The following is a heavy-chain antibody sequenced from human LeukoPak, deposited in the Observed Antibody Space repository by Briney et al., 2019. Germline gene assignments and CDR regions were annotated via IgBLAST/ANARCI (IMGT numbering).Heavy chain of an antibody. J-gene: IGHJ4*02. CDR3: ARARRPYYYDSSGYYVLDY. V-gene: IGHV3-64*01. Sequence: GGSLRLSCAASGFTFSGYAMHWVRQAPGKGLEYVSAISSNGGSTYYANSVKGRFTISRDNSKNTLYLQMGSLRAEDMAVYYCARARRPYYYDSSGYYVLDYWGQGTLVTVSS. D-gene: IGHD3-22*01. CDR2: ISSNGGST. CDR1: GFTFSGYA.